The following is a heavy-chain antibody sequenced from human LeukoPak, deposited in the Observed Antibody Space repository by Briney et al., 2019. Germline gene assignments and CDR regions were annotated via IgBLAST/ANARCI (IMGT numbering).Heavy chain of an antibody. J-gene: IGHJ5*02. CDR1: GFTFSSYA. D-gene: IGHD2-2*01. Sequence: GRSLRLSCAASGFTFSSYAMHWVRQAPGKGLEWVAVISYDGSNKYYADSVKGRFTISRDNSKNTLYLQMNSLRAEDTAVYYCARTPVPYCSSTSCYADWFDPWGQGTLGTVSS. CDR2: ISYDGSNK. CDR3: ARTPVPYCSSTSCYADWFDP. V-gene: IGHV3-30*04.